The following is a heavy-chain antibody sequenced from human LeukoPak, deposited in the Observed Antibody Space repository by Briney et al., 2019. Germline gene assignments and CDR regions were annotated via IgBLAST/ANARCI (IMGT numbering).Heavy chain of an antibody. V-gene: IGHV3-30*18. CDR1: GFTFSSYW. Sequence: GGSLRLSCAASGFTFSSYWMTWVRQAPGKGLEWVAVISYDGSNKYYADSVKGRFTISRDNSKNTLYLQMNSLRAEDTAVYYCAKDGDPLRFLEWLSYYYYMDVWGKGTTVTVSS. CDR2: ISYDGSNK. J-gene: IGHJ6*03. CDR3: AKDGDPLRFLEWLSYYYYMDV. D-gene: IGHD3-3*01.